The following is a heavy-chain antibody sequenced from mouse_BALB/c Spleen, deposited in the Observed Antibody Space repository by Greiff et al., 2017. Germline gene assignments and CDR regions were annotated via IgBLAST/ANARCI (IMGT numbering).Heavy chain of an antibody. CDR2: INSNGGST. CDR1: GFTFSSYY. Sequence: EVKLVESGGGLVKLGGSLKLSCAASGFTFSSYYMSWVRQTPEKRLELVAAINSNGGSTYYPDTVKGRFTISRDNAKNTLYLQMSSLKSEDTALYYCAGSTMIFYAMDYWGQGTSVTVSS. CDR3: AGSTMIFYAMDY. V-gene: IGHV5-6-2*01. J-gene: IGHJ4*01. D-gene: IGHD2-4*01.